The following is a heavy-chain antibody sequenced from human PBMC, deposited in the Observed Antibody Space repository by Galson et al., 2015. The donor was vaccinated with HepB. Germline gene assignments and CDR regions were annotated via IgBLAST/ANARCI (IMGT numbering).Heavy chain of an antibody. J-gene: IGHJ5*02. D-gene: IGHD3-16*02. Sequence: LSCATSGFTFADDGLTWIRQAPGKGLEWVGLIRSKTYGATTEYAASVKGRFTISRDDSKSIAYLQMNSLKIEDTALYYCTRYRHTTNWPRSHWFDPWGQGTLVSVSS. V-gene: IGHV3-49*03. CDR3: TRYRHTTNWPRSHWFDP. CDR1: GFTFADDG. CDR2: IRSKTYGATT.